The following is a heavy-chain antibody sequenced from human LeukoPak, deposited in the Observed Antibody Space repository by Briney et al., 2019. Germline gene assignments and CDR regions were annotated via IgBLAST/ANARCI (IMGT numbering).Heavy chain of an antibody. CDR1: GYTFTGYY. J-gene: IGHJ4*02. V-gene: IGHV1-46*01. CDR2: INPSGGST. D-gene: IGHD6-6*01. CDR3: ARGRTEYSSSSAPFDY. Sequence: ASVKVSCKASGYTFTGYYMHWARQAPGQGLEWMGIINPSGGSTSYAQKFQGRVTMTRDMSTSTVYMELSSLRSEDTAVYYCARGRTEYSSSSAPFDYWGQGTPVTVSS.